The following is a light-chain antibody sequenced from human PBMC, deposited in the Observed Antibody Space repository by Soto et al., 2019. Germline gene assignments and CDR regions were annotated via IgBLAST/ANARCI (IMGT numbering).Light chain of an antibody. CDR1: QSISSN. CDR3: QQFSSPPFFP. Sequence: EIVMTQSPATLSVSPGERATLSCWASQSISSNLAWYQQKAGQAPRLLIYGASTRATGIPARFSGSGSGTEFTLTISSLQAEDVAIYYCQQFSSPPFFPFGQGTNVDI. V-gene: IGKV3-15*01. J-gene: IGKJ2*01. CDR2: GAS.